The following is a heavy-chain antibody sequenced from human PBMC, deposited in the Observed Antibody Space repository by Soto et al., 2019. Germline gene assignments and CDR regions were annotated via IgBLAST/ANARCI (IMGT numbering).Heavy chain of an antibody. Sequence: EVQLVESGGGLVQPGGSLRLSCAASGFTFSDYDIHWVRQAAGKGLERVSGIAISGDTNYAGSVTGRFTISRENARNSVYIQMNSLRAGDTAVYYCARERGTTGIWYFDLWGRGTLVTVSS. J-gene: IGHJ2*01. V-gene: IGHV3-13*01. CDR1: GFTFSDYD. D-gene: IGHD1-7*01. CDR3: ARERGTTGIWYFDL. CDR2: IAISGDT.